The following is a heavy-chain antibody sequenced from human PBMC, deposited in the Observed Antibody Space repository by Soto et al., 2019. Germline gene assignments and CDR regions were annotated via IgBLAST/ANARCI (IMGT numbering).Heavy chain of an antibody. CDR3: ARDLEMATIDY. CDR1: GFTFSSYG. D-gene: IGHD5-12*01. CDR2: IWYDGSNK. J-gene: IGHJ4*02. V-gene: IGHV3-33*01. Sequence: GGSLRLSCAASGFTFSSYGMHWVRQAPGKGLEWVAVIWYDGSNKYYADSVKGRFTISRDNSKNRLYLQMNSLRAEDTAVYYCARDLEMATIDYWGQGTLVTVSS.